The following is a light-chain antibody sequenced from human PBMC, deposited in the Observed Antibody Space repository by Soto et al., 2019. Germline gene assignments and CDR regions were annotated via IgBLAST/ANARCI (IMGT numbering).Light chain of an antibody. CDR3: SSYSSSSTSV. CDR2: DVS. Sequence: QSVLTQPASVSGSPGQSITISCTGTSSDVGGYNYVSWYQQHPGKAPKVMIYDVSNRPSGVSNRFSGSKSGNTASLTISGLQAEDEADYYCSSYSSSSTSVFGTGNMVTVL. V-gene: IGLV2-14*01. J-gene: IGLJ1*01. CDR1: SSDVGGYNY.